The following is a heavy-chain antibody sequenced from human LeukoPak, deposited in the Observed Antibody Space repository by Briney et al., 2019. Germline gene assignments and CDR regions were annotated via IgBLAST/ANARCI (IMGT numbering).Heavy chain of an antibody. CDR1: GSTFRSYA. D-gene: IGHD4-17*01. J-gene: IGHJ2*01. CDR3: AKPHGESDWYFDL. Sequence: GGSLRLSCAASGSTFRSYAMHWVRQAPGKGLDWLAVISYDGINKNYADSVKGRFTISRDNSKNTLYLQMNSLRAEDTAVYYCAKPHGESDWYFDLWGRGTLVTVSS. CDR2: ISYDGINK. V-gene: IGHV3-30*18.